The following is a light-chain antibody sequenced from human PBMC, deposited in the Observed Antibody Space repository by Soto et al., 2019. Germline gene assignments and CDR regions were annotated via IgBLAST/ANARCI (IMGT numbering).Light chain of an antibody. CDR3: FSYAGRDTLVV. Sequence: QSALTQPASVSGSPGQSITISCTGTSSDLGSYNLVSWYQHHPDKAPKLIIYEATKRPSGISSRFSGSKSGYTASLTISGLQAEDEAFYSCFSYAGRDTLVVSGGGTKLTVL. CDR1: SSDLGSYNL. CDR2: EAT. J-gene: IGLJ2*01. V-gene: IGLV2-23*01.